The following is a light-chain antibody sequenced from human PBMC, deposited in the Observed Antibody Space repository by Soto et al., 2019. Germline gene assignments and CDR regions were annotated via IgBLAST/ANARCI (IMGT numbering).Light chain of an antibody. J-gene: IGKJ3*01. CDR3: QLYGSSPIFT. CDR2: GAS. CDR1: QSVSSSY. V-gene: IGKV3-20*01. Sequence: EIVLTQSPGTLSLSPGERATLSCRASQSVSSSYLARYQQKPGQAPRLLIYGASSRATGIPDRFSGSGSGTDFSLTISRLEPEDFAVYYCQLYGSSPIFTFGPGTKVYIK.